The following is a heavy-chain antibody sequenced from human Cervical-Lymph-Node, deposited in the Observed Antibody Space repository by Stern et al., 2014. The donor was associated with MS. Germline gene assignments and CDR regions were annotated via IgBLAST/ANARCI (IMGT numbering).Heavy chain of an antibody. J-gene: IGHJ6*02. CDR3: ARDERIGVAGTSCGLDV. CDR2: ISSGSTYI. V-gene: IGHV3-21*01. CDR1: GFSFSGYS. D-gene: IGHD6-19*01. Sequence: EVQLVESGGGLVKPGGSLRLTCTASGFSFSGYSMNWVRQTPEKGLEWVSSISSGSTYISYLESVKGRFTISRDNATNSLYLQMNSLRPDDTALYYCARDERIGVAGTSCGLDVWGHGTTVIVSS.